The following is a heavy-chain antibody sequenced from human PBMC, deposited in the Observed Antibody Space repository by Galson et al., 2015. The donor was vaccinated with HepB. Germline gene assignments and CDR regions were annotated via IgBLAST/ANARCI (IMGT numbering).Heavy chain of an antibody. CDR1: GFTFSNDW. CDR2: IISDGNST. CDR3: ARVTVKGWY. Sequence: SLRLSCAASGFTFSNDWMHWVRQAPGKGLVWVSHIISDGNSTTYADSVKGRFTISRDNARNTLYLEMNSLRAEDTAVYYCARVTVKGWYWGQGTLVTVSS. D-gene: IGHD2-15*01. J-gene: IGHJ4*02. V-gene: IGHV3-74*01.